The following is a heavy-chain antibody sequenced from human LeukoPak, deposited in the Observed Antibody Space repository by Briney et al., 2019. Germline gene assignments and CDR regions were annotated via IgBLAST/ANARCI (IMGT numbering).Heavy chain of an antibody. CDR3: AKDPEGYCSSTSCYNYYMDV. CDR1: GFTFSSYS. J-gene: IGHJ6*03. V-gene: IGHV3-21*01. Sequence: GGSLRLSCAASGFTFSSYSMNWVRQAPGKGLEWVSSISSSSSYIYYADSVKGRFTISRDNAKNSLYLQMNSLRAEDTAVYYCAKDPEGYCSSTSCYNYYMDVWGKGTTVTVSS. CDR2: ISSSSSYI. D-gene: IGHD2-2*02.